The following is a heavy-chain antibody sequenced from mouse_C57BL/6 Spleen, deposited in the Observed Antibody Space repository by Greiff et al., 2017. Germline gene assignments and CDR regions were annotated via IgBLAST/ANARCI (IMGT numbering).Heavy chain of an antibody. J-gene: IGHJ2*01. D-gene: IGHD2-12*01. Sequence: EVKLQESGPGLVKPSQSLSLTCSVTGYSITSGYYWNWIRQFPGNKLEWMGYISYDGSNNYNPSLKNRISITRDTSKNQFFLKLNSVTTEDTATYSCARGRLLYCFDYWGQGTTLTVSA. CDR2: ISYDGSN. V-gene: IGHV3-6*01. CDR3: ARGRLLYCFDY. CDR1: GYSITSGYY.